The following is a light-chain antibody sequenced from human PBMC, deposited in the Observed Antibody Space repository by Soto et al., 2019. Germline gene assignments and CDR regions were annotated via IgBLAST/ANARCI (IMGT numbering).Light chain of an antibody. Sequence: EIVMTQSPATLSVSPGERATLSCRASQSVGSDLAWYQQKPGQAPRLLIYAASTRATGVTARFSGSGSGTEFTLTISSLQTEDFVVYYCQQYNDWPPTFGPGTKVDIK. V-gene: IGKV3-15*01. J-gene: IGKJ3*01. CDR3: QQYNDWPPT. CDR1: QSVGSD. CDR2: AAS.